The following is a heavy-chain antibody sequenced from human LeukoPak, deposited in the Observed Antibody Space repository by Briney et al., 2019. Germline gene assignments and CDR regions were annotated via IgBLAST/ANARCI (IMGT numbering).Heavy chain of an antibody. D-gene: IGHD3-3*01. CDR1: GYTLTELS. CDR3: ATVPRAIFGHYMDV. V-gene: IGHV1-24*01. CDR2: FDPEDGET. J-gene: IGHJ6*03. Sequence: ASVKVSRKVSGYTLTELSMHWARQAPGKGLEWMRGFDPEDGETIYAQKFQGRVTMTEDTSTDTAYMELSSLRSEDTAVYYCATVPRAIFGHYMDVWGKGTTVTVSS.